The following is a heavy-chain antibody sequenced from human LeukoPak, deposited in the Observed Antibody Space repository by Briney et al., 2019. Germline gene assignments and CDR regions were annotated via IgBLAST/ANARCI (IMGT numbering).Heavy chain of an antibody. CDR2: INAGNGNT. Sequence: ASVKVSCKASGYTFTSYAMHWVRQAPGQRLEWMGWINAGNGNTKYSQKFQGRVTITRDTSASTAYMELSSLRSEDTAVYYCARDANHYDSNIMDGMDVWGQGTTVTVSS. CDR3: ARDANHYDSNIMDGMDV. CDR1: GYTFTSYA. D-gene: IGHD3-22*01. V-gene: IGHV1-3*01. J-gene: IGHJ6*02.